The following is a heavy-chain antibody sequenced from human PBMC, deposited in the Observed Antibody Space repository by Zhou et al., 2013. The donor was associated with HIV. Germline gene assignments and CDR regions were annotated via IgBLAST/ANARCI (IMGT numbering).Heavy chain of an antibody. D-gene: IGHD3-22*01. CDR3: ATSTYDRSGYYLPDY. V-gene: IGHV1-69*13. CDR2: IIPMFGTP. Sequence: QVQSVQSGAEVRKPGASVKVSCKVSGYTLSELSIHWVRHAPGKGLEWMGGIIPMFGTPSYAQKFQGRVTITADESTTTAYMELRRLRSEDTAVFYCATSTYDRSGYYLPDYWGQGTLVTVSS. CDR1: GYTLSELS. J-gene: IGHJ4*02.